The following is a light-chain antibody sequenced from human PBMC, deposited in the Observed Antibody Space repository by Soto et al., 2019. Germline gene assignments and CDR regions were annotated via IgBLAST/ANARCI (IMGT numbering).Light chain of an antibody. CDR3: SSYTSSSTPKV. J-gene: IGLJ1*01. CDR1: SSDVGGYNY. CDR2: EVS. Sequence: QSALTQPASVSGSPGQSITISCTGTSSDVGGYNYVSWYQQHPGKATKLMIYEVSNRPSGVSNRFSGSKSGNTASLTISGLQSEDEADYYCSSYTSSSTPKVFGTGTKLTVL. V-gene: IGLV2-14*01.